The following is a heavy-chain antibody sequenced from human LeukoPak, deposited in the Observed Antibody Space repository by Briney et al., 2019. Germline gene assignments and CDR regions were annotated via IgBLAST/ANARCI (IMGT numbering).Heavy chain of an antibody. D-gene: IGHD4-23*01. Sequence: PSETLSLTCAVSGGSISSSSHYWGWIRQPPGKGLEWIGSIYYSGSTYYNPSLKSRVTISVDTSKNQFSLKLSSVTAADTAVYYCARLSTTVVTGDYWGQGTLVTVSS. CDR3: ARLSTTVVTGDY. J-gene: IGHJ4*02. CDR1: GGSISSSSHY. V-gene: IGHV4-39*01. CDR2: IYYSGST.